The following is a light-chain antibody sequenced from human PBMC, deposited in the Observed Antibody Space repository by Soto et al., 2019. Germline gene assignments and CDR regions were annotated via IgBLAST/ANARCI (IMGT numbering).Light chain of an antibody. Sequence: EIVMTQSPDTLSVSPGDRATLSCRASQSVSRNLAWYQQKSGQAPRLLIYGASTRATGVPARFSASGSGTEFNLTISSLQSEDFALYYCQQYNNWPPVTFGGGTKVEIK. V-gene: IGKV3-15*01. CDR1: QSVSRN. CDR3: QQYNNWPPVT. J-gene: IGKJ4*01. CDR2: GAS.